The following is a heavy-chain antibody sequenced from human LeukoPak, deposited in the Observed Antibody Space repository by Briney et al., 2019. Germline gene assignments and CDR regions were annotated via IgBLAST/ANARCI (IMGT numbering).Heavy chain of an antibody. CDR2: IKHDSSTI. D-gene: IGHD3-22*01. Sequence: GGSLRLSCAASGFIFSDYWMNWVRQAPGKGPEGVANIKHDSSTIYFLYSVNGRFTISMGNAKNSLYLQMNSLRVEDTAVYYCARGLTTTPNWFDPWGQGTLVTVSS. J-gene: IGHJ5*02. CDR3: ARGLTTTPNWFDP. V-gene: IGHV3-7*01. CDR1: GFIFSDYW.